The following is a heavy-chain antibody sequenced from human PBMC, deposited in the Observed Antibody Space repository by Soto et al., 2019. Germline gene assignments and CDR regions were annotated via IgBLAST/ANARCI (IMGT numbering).Heavy chain of an antibody. Sequence: SETLSLTCSVSGDSISSSYWSWIRQPPGKGLEWIGYIYYSGSTNYNPSLKSRVIISVDTSKIQFSLKLSSVTAADTAVYYCARHRNWLQSPTYLDLWGPGTLVTV. V-gene: IGHV4-59*08. CDR1: GDSISSSY. J-gene: IGHJ4*02. CDR3: ARHRNWLQSPTYLDL. D-gene: IGHD5-12*01. CDR2: IYYSGST.